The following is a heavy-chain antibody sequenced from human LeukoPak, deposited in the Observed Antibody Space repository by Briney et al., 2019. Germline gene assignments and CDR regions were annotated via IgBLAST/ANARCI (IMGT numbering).Heavy chain of an antibody. CDR1: GFTFSSYA. CDR2: ISYDGSNK. V-gene: IGHV3-30*04. J-gene: IGHJ5*02. D-gene: IGHD6-19*01. Sequence: PGGSLRLSCAASGFTFSSYAMHWVRQAPGKGLEWVAVISYDGSNKYYADSVKGRFTISRDNSKNSLYLQMNSLGAEDTALYYCAKDIHIGHGSGWPESWGQGTLVTVSS. CDR3: AKDIHIGHGSGWPES.